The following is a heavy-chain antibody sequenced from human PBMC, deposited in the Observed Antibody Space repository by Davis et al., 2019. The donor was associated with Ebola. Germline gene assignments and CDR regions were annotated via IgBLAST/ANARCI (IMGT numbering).Heavy chain of an antibody. CDR3: AREGSNPPYYYYYMDV. V-gene: IGHV1-18*01. J-gene: IGHJ6*03. CDR1: GYTFTSYG. D-gene: IGHD3-10*01. CDR2: ISAYNGNT. Sequence: ASVKVSCKASGYTFTSYGISWVRQAPGQGLEWLGWISAYNGNTNYAQKLQGRVTMTTDTSPSTAYMELKSLRSDDTAVYYCAREGSNPPYYYYYMDVWGKGTTVTVSS.